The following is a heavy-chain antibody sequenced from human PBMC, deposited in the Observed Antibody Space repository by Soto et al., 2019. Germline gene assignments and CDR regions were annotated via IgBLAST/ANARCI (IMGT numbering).Heavy chain of an antibody. D-gene: IGHD6-19*01. CDR2: IDPSDSYI. CDR3: ARHGAAIWLGY. Sequence: GESLKISCKTSGYTFSGHWISWVRQVPGKGLQWMGNIDPSDSYINYNPAFRGHVTFSVDKSNSTAYLHWRSLGPSDTAIYYCARHGAAIWLGYWGQGXLVTV. V-gene: IGHV5-10-1*01. CDR1: GYTFSGHW. J-gene: IGHJ4*02.